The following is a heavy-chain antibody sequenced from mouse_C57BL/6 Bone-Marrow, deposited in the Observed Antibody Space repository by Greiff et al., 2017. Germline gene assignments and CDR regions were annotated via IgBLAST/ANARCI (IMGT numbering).Heavy chain of an antibody. CDR1: GYTFTSYW. D-gene: IGHD1-1*01. Sequence: QVQLQQPGAELVKPGASVKLSCKASGYTFTSYWMHWVKQRPGRGLEWIGRIDPNSGGTKYNEKFKSKATLTVDTASSTAYMQLSSLTSEDSAVYYCSHSTTVVATGYFDVWGTGTTVTVSS. J-gene: IGHJ1*03. CDR3: SHSTTVVATGYFDV. V-gene: IGHV1-72*01. CDR2: IDPNSGGT.